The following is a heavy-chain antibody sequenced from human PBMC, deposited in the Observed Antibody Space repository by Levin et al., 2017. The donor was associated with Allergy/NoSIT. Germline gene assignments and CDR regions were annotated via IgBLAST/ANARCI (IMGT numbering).Heavy chain of an antibody. CDR2: IYYSGST. CDR3: ARDRGSRGYASGYFDY. V-gene: IGHV4-61*01. Sequence: SETLSLTCTVSGDSVSSGSNYWSWIRQPPGKGLEWIGYIYYSGSTNYNPSLKSRVTISVDTSKNQFSPKLSSVTAADTAVYYCARDRGSRGYASGYFDYWGQGTLVTVSS. CDR1: GDSVSSGSNY. D-gene: IGHD5-12*01. J-gene: IGHJ4*02.